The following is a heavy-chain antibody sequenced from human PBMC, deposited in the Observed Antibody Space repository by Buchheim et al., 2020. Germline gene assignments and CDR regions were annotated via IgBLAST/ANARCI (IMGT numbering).Heavy chain of an antibody. CDR2: ISSSGSTI. D-gene: IGHD2-21*02. CDR1: GFTFSRYS. Sequence: EVQLVESGGGLVQPGGSLRLSCAASGFTFSRYSMNWVRQAPGKGREWVSYISSSGSTIFYAESVRGRFTISREYATNSVFLQMNSLRPEDTAVYYCARDSVTARGLDYWGRGTL. J-gene: IGHJ4*02. V-gene: IGHV3-48*01. CDR3: ARDSVTARGLDY.